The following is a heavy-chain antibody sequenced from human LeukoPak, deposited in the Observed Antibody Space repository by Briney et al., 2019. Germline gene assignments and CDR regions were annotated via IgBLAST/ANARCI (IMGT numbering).Heavy chain of an antibody. J-gene: IGHJ3*01. CDR3: AREGEYYSESGNLVDASDV. CDR1: GGTFTHYV. CDR2: IAPISGTP. D-gene: IGHD3-10*01. Sequence: ASVKVSCKASGGTFTHYVISWVRQAPGQGGLEWMGGIAPISGTPMYAQRLQGRVTITADTSTNTAYLEMSSLTSEDTAVYYCAREGEYYSESGNLVDASDVWGQGTMVTVSA. V-gene: IGHV1-69*06.